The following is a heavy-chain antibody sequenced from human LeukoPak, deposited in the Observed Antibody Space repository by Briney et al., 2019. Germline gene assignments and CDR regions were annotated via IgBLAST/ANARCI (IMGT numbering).Heavy chain of an antibody. CDR2: INHSGST. Sequence: ETLSLTCAVYGGSFSGYYWSWIRQPPGKGLEWIGEINHSGSTNYNPSLKSRVTISVDTSKNQFSLKLSSVTAADTAVYYCARRRAYGQQLRKLPSYYFDYWGQGTLVTVSS. J-gene: IGHJ4*02. V-gene: IGHV4-34*01. CDR3: ARRRAYGQQLRKLPSYYFDY. D-gene: IGHD6-13*01. CDR1: GGSFSGYY.